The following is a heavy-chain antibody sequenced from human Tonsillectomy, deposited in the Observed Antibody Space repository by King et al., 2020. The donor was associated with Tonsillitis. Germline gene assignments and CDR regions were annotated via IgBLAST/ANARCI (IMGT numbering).Heavy chain of an antibody. CDR1: GFTFSHYG. J-gene: IGHJ4*02. D-gene: IGHD6-13*01. V-gene: IGHV3-33*05. Sequence: VQLVESGGGVVQPGRSLRLSCAASGFTFSHYGMHWVRQAPGKGLEWVAVMSYDGSNQYYADSAKGRFTISRDNSKNTLYLQMNSLRAEDTAVYYCANYYRSSWYGGEVIDYWGQGTLVTVSS. CDR2: MSYDGSNQ. CDR3: ANYYRSSWYGGEVIDY.